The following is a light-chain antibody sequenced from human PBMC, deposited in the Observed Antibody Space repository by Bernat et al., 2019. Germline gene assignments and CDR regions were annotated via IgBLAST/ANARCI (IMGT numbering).Light chain of an antibody. J-gene: IGLJ1*01. CDR2: KDS. V-gene: IGLV3-25*02. Sequence: SYELTQPPSVSVSPGQTARITCSGDALPKQYAYWYQQKPGQAPVLVIYKDSERPSVIPERFSGSSSGTTVTLTISGVQAEDEADYYCQSADSSGTYLYVFGTGTKVTVL. CDR3: QSADSSGTYLYV. CDR1: ALPKQY.